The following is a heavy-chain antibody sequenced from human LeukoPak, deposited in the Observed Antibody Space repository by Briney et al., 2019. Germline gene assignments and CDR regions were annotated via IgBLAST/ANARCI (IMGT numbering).Heavy chain of an antibody. D-gene: IGHD3-9*01. Sequence: GGSLRLSCAASGFTFSSYWMSWVRQAPGKGLEWVANIKQDGSEKYYVDSVKGRFTISRDNAKNSLYLQMNSLRAEDTAVYYCARRASYYDILTGRFSDAFDIWGQGTMVTVSS. CDR3: ARRASYYDILTGRFSDAFDI. CDR2: IKQDGSEK. J-gene: IGHJ3*02. V-gene: IGHV3-7*01. CDR1: GFTFSSYW.